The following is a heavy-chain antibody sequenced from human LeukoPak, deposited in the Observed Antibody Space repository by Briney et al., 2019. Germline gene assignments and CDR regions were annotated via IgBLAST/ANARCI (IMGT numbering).Heavy chain of an antibody. V-gene: IGHV3-21*01. CDR1: EFTFSTYN. CDR2: ISSGSTYI. D-gene: IGHD2-2*01. CDR3: ARDGPAVGFDY. Sequence: GGSLRLSCAASEFTFSTYNMNWVRQAPGKGLEWVSSISSGSTYIHYADSVKGRLTISRDNAKNSMYLQINSLSAEDTAVYYCARDGPAVGFDYWGQGTLVTVSS. J-gene: IGHJ4*02.